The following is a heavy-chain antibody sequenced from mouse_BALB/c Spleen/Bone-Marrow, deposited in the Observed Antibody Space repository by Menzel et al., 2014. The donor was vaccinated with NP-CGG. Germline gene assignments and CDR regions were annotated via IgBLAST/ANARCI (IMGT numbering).Heavy chain of an antibody. CDR1: VFNTKDNP. J-gene: IGHJ4*01. D-gene: IGHD2-14*01. CDR3: NSRDYGYDGYAMQY. CDR2: IDPENGDT. V-gene: IGHV14-4*02. Sequence: EVQLQQSGPELVRSGASVKLSCTSSVFNTKDNPMHWVKQRSEQGLEWIGWIDPENGDTEYAPKFQGKATMTADTSSNTAYLQLSSLTSEAAAVYYWNSRDYGYDGYAMQYWDQETSIPIST.